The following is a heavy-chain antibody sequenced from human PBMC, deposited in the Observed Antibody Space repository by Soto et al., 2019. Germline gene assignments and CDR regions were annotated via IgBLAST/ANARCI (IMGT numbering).Heavy chain of an antibody. CDR2: IIPLFGTA. D-gene: IGHD1-26*01. V-gene: IGHV1-69*06. Sequence: QVQLVQYGAEVKKPGSSVKVSCKASGGTFNNYAISWVRQAPGQGLEWMGGIIPLFGTANYAQKFEGRVTITADKSTDTAYMELSSLKSEDTAVYYCARLIGEGYSGTYAFDYWGQGTLVTVSS. CDR3: ARLIGEGYSGTYAFDY. J-gene: IGHJ4*02. CDR1: GGTFNNYA.